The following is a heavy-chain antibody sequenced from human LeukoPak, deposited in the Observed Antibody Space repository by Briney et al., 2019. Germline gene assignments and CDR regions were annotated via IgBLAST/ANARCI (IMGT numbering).Heavy chain of an antibody. CDR3: ARASDDYDSSGYYPDKFDY. CDR1: GGSISSYY. J-gene: IGHJ4*02. D-gene: IGHD3-22*01. Sequence: SETLSLTCTVSGGSISSYYWSWIRQPPGKGLEWIGYIYYSGSTYYNPSLKSRVTISVDTSKNQFSLKLSSVTAADTAVYYCARASDDYDSSGYYPDKFDYWGQGTLVTVSS. CDR2: IYYSGST. V-gene: IGHV4-59*12.